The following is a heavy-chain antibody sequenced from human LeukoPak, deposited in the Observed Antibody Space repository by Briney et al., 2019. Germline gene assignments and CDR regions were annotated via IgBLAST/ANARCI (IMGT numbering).Heavy chain of an antibody. CDR1: GFAFSTYG. CDR2: LSFDGSSE. V-gene: IGHV3-30*18. D-gene: IGHD6-19*01. CDR3: AKGSGSSGWNDLLGVVDY. Sequence: GGSLRLSCAASGFAFSTYGIHWVRQAPGKGLEWVAVLSFDGSSEYYADSVKGRFTVSRDNSKNTLYLQMNSLRDEDTAVYYCAKGSGSSGWNDLLGVVDYRGQGTLVTVSS. J-gene: IGHJ4*02.